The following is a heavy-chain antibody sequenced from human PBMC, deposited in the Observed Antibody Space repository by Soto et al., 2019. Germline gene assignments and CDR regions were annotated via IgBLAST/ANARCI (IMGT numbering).Heavy chain of an antibody. CDR1: GFTFSSYA. D-gene: IGHD3-10*01. CDR2: ISGSGGST. CDR3: AKLWFGEFVDYYGMDV. Sequence: GGSLRLSCAASGFTFSSYAMSWVRQAPGKGLEWVSAISGSGGSTYYADSVKGRFTISRDNSKNTLYLQMNSLRAEDTAVYYCAKLWFGEFVDYYGMDVWGQGTTVTVSS. J-gene: IGHJ6*02. V-gene: IGHV3-23*01.